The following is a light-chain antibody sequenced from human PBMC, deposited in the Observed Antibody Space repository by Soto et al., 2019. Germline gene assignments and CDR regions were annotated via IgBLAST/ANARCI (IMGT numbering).Light chain of an antibody. Sequence: QSALTQPASVSGSAGQSITISCSGTMRDVGAYNLVAWYQQHPGTAPKLIIYEVRNRPSGISSRFSGSRAGNTASLTISVLQPEDEGDYYCSAYTARSPLVFGGGTKLTVL. CDR3: SAYTARSPLV. CDR1: MRDVGAYNL. J-gene: IGLJ3*02. CDR2: EVR. V-gene: IGLV2-14*01.